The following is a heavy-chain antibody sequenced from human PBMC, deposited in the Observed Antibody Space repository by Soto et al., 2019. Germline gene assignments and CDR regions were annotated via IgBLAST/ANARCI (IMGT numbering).Heavy chain of an antibody. CDR1: GDSISSTIW. CDR2: IYHSGTT. D-gene: IGHD3-10*01. CDR3: SRRGDGSGSLDY. V-gene: IGHV4-4*03. J-gene: IGHJ4*02. Sequence: QVQLQESGPGLVKPPGTLSLTCAVSGDSISSTIWWNWVRLPPGKGLEWIGEIYHSGTTNYNASFKSRVSISVDKSKNQFSLKMSSLTAADTAVYYCSRRGDGSGSLDYWGQGTLVTVFS.